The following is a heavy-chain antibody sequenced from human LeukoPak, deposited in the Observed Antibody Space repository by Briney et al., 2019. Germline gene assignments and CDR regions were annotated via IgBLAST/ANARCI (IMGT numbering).Heavy chain of an antibody. CDR1: GFIFNSYA. D-gene: IGHD3-3*01. CDR3: ARARNFWSGYPVFFDS. V-gene: IGHV3-64*01. CDR2: ISTTGETT. Sequence: GGSLRLSCAASGFIFNSYAMTWVRQSPGKGLQYVSGISTTGETTYYANPLQDRFTVSRDNSKNTLYLQMGSLRPEDTAVYFCARARNFWSGYPVFFDSWGRGILVTVSS. J-gene: IGHJ4*02.